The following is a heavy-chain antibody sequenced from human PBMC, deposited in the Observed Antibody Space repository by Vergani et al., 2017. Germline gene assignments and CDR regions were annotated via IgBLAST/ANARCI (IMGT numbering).Heavy chain of an antibody. CDR2: INPSGGST. CDR3: ARPHGDILPPDPRRLDY. CDR1: GYTFTSYY. V-gene: IGHV1-46*03. Sequence: QVQLVQSGAEVKKPGASVKVSCKASGYTFTSYYMHWVRQAPGQGLEWMGIINPSGGSTTYAQQFQGRLTMTRDTSTSTVYIDLSNLRSEDTAVYYCARPHGDILPPDPRRLDYWGQGTLVTVSS. J-gene: IGHJ4*02.